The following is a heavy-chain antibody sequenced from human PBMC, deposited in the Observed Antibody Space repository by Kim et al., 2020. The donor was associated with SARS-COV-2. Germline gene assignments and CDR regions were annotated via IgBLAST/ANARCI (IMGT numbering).Heavy chain of an antibody. CDR2: INSDGSST. V-gene: IGHV3-74*01. J-gene: IGHJ4*02. Sequence: PGGSLRLSCAASGFTFSRYWMHWVRQAPGKGLVWVSHINSDGSSTTYADSVKGRFTISRDNAKNTLYLQMNSLRPEDTAVYYCARVDSSGYWGQGTLVTVSS. D-gene: IGHD6-25*01. CDR3: ARVDSSGY. CDR1: GFTFSRYW.